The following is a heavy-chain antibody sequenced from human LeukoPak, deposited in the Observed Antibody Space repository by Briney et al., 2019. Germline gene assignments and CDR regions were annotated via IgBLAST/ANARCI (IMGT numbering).Heavy chain of an antibody. CDR1: GFTFSGHW. J-gene: IGHJ4*02. CDR3: ARDWYHAIDY. Sequence: GGSLRLSCAVSGFTFSGHWMFWVRQAPGKGLEWVSSDGSGTGYTDSVKGRFTVSRDNARNTLYLQMNSLRAEDTAVYYCARDWYHAIDYWGQGTLVTVSS. D-gene: IGHD2-2*01. CDR2: DGSGT. V-gene: IGHV3-74*01.